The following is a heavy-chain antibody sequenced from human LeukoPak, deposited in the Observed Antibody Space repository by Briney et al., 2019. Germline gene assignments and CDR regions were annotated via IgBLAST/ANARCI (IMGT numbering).Heavy chain of an antibody. CDR2: IYPAESDT. CDR3: ARHVGSGRVYIGLPYY. D-gene: IGHD3-10*01. V-gene: IGHV5-51*01. Sequence: GGSLDTSWRSPGSSFTSFRIGWVRQLPGKGLEWMGIIYPAESDTRYSPSYQGQVTISADTSISTAYLQWSSLEASDGVMYFWARHVGSGRVYIGLPYYWGRGALVTVSS. J-gene: IGHJ4*02. CDR1: GSSFTSFR.